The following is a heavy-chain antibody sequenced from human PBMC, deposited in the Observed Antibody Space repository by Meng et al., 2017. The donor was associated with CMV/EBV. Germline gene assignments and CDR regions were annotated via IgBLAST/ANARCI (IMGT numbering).Heavy chain of an antibody. Sequence: QVRLQESGPGLGKPSETLSLTCTVSGGSISSYYWSWIRQPPGKGLEWIGYIYYSGSTNYNPSLKSRVTISVDTSKNQFSLKLSSVTAADTAVYYCASSVYYDFWSGSQTFDYWGQGTLVTVSS. J-gene: IGHJ4*02. CDR3: ASSVYYDFWSGSQTFDY. V-gene: IGHV4-59*01. CDR1: GGSISSYY. CDR2: IYYSGST. D-gene: IGHD3-3*01.